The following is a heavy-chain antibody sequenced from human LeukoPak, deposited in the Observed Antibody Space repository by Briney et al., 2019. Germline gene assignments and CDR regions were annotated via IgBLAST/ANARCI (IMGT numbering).Heavy chain of an antibody. V-gene: IGHV3-21*01. CDR3: YSIAAAGFGYYFDY. D-gene: IGHD6-13*01. Sequence: GGSLRLSCAASGFTFSSYSMNWVRQAPGKGLEWVSSISSSSYIYYADSVKGRFTISRDNAKNSLYLQMNSLRAEDTAVYYCYSIAAAGFGYYFDYWGQGTLVTVSS. J-gene: IGHJ4*02. CDR2: ISSSSYI. CDR1: GFTFSSYS.